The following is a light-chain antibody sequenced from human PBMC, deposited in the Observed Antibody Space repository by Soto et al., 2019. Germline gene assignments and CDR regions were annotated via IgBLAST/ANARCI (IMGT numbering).Light chain of an antibody. CDR1: QSVSSN. V-gene: IGKV3-15*01. CDR2: GAS. CDR3: QQYNNWLIT. J-gene: IGKJ5*01. Sequence: EIVMTQSPDTLSVSPGERATLSCMASQSVSSNLAWYQQKPGQAPRLLIYGASTRATGIPARFSGSGSGTEFTLTISSLQSEDFAVYYCQQYNNWLITFGQGTRLEIK.